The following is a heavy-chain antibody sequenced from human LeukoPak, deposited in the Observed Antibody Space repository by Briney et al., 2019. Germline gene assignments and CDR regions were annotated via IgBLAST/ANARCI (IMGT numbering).Heavy chain of an antibody. Sequence: ASVKVSCKASGYTFTGYYMHWVRQAPGQGLEWMGWINPNSGGTNYARKFQGRVTMTRDTSISTAYMELSRLRSDDTAVYYCARGTDYYGSGSDYDYWGQGTLVTVSS. D-gene: IGHD3-10*01. J-gene: IGHJ4*02. CDR3: ARGTDYYGSGSDYDY. CDR2: INPNSGGT. V-gene: IGHV1-2*02. CDR1: GYTFTGYY.